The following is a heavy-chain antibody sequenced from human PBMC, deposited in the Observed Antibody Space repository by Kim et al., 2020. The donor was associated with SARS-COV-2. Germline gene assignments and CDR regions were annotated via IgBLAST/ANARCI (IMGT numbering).Heavy chain of an antibody. D-gene: IGHD3-22*01. V-gene: IGHV1-18*04. Sequence: ASVKVSCKASGYTFTSHGISWVRQAPGQGLEWMGWISAYNGNTNYAQKLQGRVTMTTDTSTSTAYMELRSLRSDDTAVYYCAVNYYDSSGDYQGALDYWGQGTLVTVSS. J-gene: IGHJ4*02. CDR3: AVNYYDSSGDYQGALDY. CDR2: ISAYNGNT. CDR1: GYTFTSHG.